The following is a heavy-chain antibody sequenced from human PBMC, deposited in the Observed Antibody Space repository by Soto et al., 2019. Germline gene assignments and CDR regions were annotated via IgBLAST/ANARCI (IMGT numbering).Heavy chain of an antibody. V-gene: IGHV4-38-2*01. CDR3: ARGLSGGFDY. CDR1: GYSISSDYY. CDR2: ISHSGSA. J-gene: IGHJ4*02. Sequence: SETLSLTCAVSGYSISSDYYWGWIRQPPGKGLEWIGSISHSGSAYYNPSLKTRVTMSVDTSKNQFSLKLSSVTAADTALYYWARGLSGGFDYWGQGTLVTVSS. D-gene: IGHD7-27*01.